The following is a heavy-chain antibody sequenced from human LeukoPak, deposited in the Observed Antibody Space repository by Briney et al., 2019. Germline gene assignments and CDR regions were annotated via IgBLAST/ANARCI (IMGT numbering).Heavy chain of an antibody. D-gene: IGHD6-13*01. V-gene: IGHV1-69*06. Sequence: GASVKVSRKVSGGTFSSYAISWVRQAPGQGLEWMGGIIPIFGTANYAQKFQGRVTITADKSTSTAYMELSSLRSEDTAVYYCARAKQQPYPSFDYWGQGTLVTVSS. J-gene: IGHJ4*02. CDR3: ARAKQQPYPSFDY. CDR1: GGTFSSYA. CDR2: IIPIFGTA.